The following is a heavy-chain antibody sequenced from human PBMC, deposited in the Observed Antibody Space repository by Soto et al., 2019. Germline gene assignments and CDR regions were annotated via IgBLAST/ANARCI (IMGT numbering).Heavy chain of an antibody. D-gene: IGHD2-21*02. CDR1: GFTFGSYA. J-gene: IGHJ4*02. CDR2: LYGNSGGI. CDR3: AKDAVAGDGLSLMDH. V-gene: IGHV3-23*01. Sequence: EVQLLESGGGLVQPGGSLTLSCAASGFTFGSYAMTWVRQAPGKGLESVAGLYGNSGGIQYADSVRGRFTIFRDNSNNSVFLHMRSLRVEDTAVYFCAKDAVAGDGLSLMDHWGQGTLVTVSS.